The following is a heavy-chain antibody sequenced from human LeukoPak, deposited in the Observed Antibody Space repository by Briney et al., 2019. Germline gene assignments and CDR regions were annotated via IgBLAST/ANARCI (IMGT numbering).Heavy chain of an antibody. CDR2: IYYSGGT. V-gene: IGHV4-59*01. Sequence: SETLSLTCTVPGGSISSYYWSWVRQPPGKGLEWIGYIYYSGGTNYNPSLKSRVTISVDTSKNQFSLKLSSVTAADTAVYYCARSRQWHYYYMDVWGKGTTVTVSS. J-gene: IGHJ6*03. CDR1: GGSISSYY. D-gene: IGHD6-19*01. CDR3: ARSRQWHYYYMDV.